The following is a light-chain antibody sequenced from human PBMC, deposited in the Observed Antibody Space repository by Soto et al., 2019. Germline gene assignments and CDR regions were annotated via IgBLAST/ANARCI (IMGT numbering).Light chain of an antibody. V-gene: IGLV1-40*01. J-gene: IGLJ3*02. CDR3: QAYDYSLSASV. CDR2: GNR. Sequence: QPVLTQPPSVSGAPGQKVTISTTGNSYNLGAGYDGDWYQQLPGAAPKLVIFGNRNRPSGVREGFSGSKSGTSASLAIPGLQAEDEADYYCQAYDYSLSASVFGGGTKVTVL. CDR1: SYNLGAGYD.